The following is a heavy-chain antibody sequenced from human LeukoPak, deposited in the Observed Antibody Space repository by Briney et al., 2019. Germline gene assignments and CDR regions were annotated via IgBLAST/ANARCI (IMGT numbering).Heavy chain of an antibody. CDR2: ISVST. Sequence: GASLRLSCAASGFTFNTYGMSWVRQAPGKGLEWVSGISVSTYYADSVKGRFTISRDNSKNTLYLQMNSLRAEDTAVYYCARRALRYCSSTSCPAQYYGVDVWGKGTTVTVSS. V-gene: IGHV3-23*01. CDR1: GFTFNTYG. CDR3: ARRALRYCSSTSCPAQYYGVDV. D-gene: IGHD2-2*01. J-gene: IGHJ6*04.